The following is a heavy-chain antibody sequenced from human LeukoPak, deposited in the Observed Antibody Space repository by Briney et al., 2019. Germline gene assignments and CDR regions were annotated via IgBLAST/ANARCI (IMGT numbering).Heavy chain of an antibody. J-gene: IGHJ6*02. CDR3: ARALGRLQPYYYHYGLDV. V-gene: IGHV3-7*01. CDR1: GFSFSNYW. Sequence: GGSLRLSCAASGFSFSNYWMSWVRQAPGNGLEWVANLKQDGSEKYYVDSVKGRFTISRDNAKNSLYLQMDSLRADDTAVYYCARALGRLQPYYYHYGLDVWGQGTTVTVSS. CDR2: LKQDGSEK. D-gene: IGHD5-24*01.